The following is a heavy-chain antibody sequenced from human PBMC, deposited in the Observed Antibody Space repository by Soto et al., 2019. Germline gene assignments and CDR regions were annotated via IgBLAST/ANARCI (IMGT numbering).Heavy chain of an antibody. V-gene: IGHV5-51*01. Sequence: PRESLKISCKGSGYSFTSYWIGWVRQMPGKGLEWMGIIYPGDSDTRYSPSFQGQVTISADKSISTAYLQWSSLKASDTAMYYCARQPPPEDSYGSNYYYYGMDVWGQGTTVTVSS. J-gene: IGHJ6*02. CDR1: GYSFTSYW. CDR2: IYPGDSDT. D-gene: IGHD5-18*01. CDR3: ARQPPPEDSYGSNYYYYGMDV.